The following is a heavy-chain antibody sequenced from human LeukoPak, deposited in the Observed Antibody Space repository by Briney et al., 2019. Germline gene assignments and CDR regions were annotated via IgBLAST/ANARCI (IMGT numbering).Heavy chain of an antibody. CDR1: GYTFTGYY. J-gene: IGHJ4*02. V-gene: IGHV1-2*02. CDR3: ASYRRGLPRERLYDY. D-gene: IGHD1-26*01. Sequence: ASVKVSCKASGYTFTGYYIHYIRQAPGQGLEWMGWINPYTGGTNYAQKFQGRVTMTRDTSISTAYMELSRLRSDDTAVYYCASYRRGLPRERLYDYWGQGTLVTVSS. CDR2: INPYTGGT.